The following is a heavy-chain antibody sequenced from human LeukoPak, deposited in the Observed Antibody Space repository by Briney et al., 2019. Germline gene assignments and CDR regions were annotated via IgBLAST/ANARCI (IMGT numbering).Heavy chain of an antibody. V-gene: IGHV3-23*01. J-gene: IGHJ4*02. CDR2: ISGSGGST. CDR1: GFTFSSYA. Sequence: GGSLRLSCAASGFTFSSYAMSWVRQAPGKGLEWVSAISGSGGSTYYADSVKGRFTISIDNSKNTLYLQMNILRAEDTAVYYCAKDLTVSAIGGPPRSVDYWGQGTLVTVSS. CDR3: AKDLTVSAIGGPPRSVDY. D-gene: IGHD2-8*01.